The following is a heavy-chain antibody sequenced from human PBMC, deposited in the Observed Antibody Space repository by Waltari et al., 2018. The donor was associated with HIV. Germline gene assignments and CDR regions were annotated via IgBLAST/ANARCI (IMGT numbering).Heavy chain of an antibody. CDR2: IRSTGNSYAT. V-gene: IGHV3-73*01. CDR3: TKAECSGGSCDAGFDY. Sequence: GGSLKLSCAASGFTFSGSALHWVRQASGKGLGGVGRIRSTGNSYATADAASVKGRFAISRNDSKNKAYLQMNSLKTEDTTVYYCTKAECSGGSCDAGFDYWGQGTLVTVSS. J-gene: IGHJ4*02. CDR1: GFTFSGSA. D-gene: IGHD2-15*01.